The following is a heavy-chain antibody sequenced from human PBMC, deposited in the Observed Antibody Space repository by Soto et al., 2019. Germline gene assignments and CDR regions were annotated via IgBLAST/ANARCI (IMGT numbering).Heavy chain of an antibody. CDR3: AKDGQTSKFDY. J-gene: IGHJ4*02. Sequence: GGSLRLSCAASGFTFSSYGMHWVRQAPGKGLEWVAVISYDGSNKYYADSVKGRFTISRDNSKNTLYLQMNSLRAEDTAVYYCAKDGQTSKFDYWGQGTLVTVSS. V-gene: IGHV3-30*18. CDR2: ISYDGSNK. CDR1: GFTFSSYG.